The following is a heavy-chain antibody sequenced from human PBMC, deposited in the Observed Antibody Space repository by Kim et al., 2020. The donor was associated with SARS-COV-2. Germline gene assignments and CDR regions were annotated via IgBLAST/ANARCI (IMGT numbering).Heavy chain of an antibody. V-gene: IGHV3-48*01. J-gene: IGHJ6*02. CDR3: ARDTTRFYHYGMDV. D-gene: IGHD2-15*01. Sequence: ADSVKGRFTISRDTAENSLYLQMNSLRAEDSAVYYCARDTTRFYHYGMDVWGQGTTVTVSS.